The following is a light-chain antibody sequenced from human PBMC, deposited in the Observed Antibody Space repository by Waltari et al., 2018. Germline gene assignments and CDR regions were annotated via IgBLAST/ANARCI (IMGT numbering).Light chain of an antibody. J-gene: IGLJ1*01. CDR3: VAWDVSLSGYV. CDR2: DSK. V-gene: IGLV1-44*01. CDR1: SPNIGSRP. Sequence: QSVLTQPPSASGPPGQRVTISCSGSSPNIGSRPVNWYQQFPGTTPKLLIHDSKRRPSGVPDRFSGSKSGTSASLAISGLQSEDEADYYCVAWDVSLSGYVFGTGTKVTVL.